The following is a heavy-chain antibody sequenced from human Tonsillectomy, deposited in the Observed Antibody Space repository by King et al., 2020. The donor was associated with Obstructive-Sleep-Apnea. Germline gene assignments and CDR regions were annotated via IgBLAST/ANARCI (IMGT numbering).Heavy chain of an antibody. CDR3: VKEGGYNSGQNAFDI. CDR1: GFTFSSYA. V-gene: IGHV3-30*02. CDR2: IRDNGNSK. J-gene: IGHJ3*02. Sequence: VQLVQSGGGVVQPGTSLRLSCAASGFTFSSYAMHWVRQAPGKGLEWVAFIRDNGNSKCYADSVKGRFTISRDNSKNMLYLQMNGLRAEDTAVYYCVKEGGYNSGQNAFDIWGQGTMVTVSS. D-gene: IGHD6-19*01.